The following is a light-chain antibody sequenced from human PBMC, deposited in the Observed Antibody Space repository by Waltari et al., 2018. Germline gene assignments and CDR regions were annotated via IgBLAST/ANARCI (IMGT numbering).Light chain of an antibody. Sequence: DIQMTQSPLSLSASVGDSVTITCRASQDIDSYLAWFQQKPGKAHKSLIYEASNLQTGVPSRFSGSGSGTDFTLTISSLQPEDFATYYCHQYDSYPLTFGGGTRVEIK. CDR1: QDIDSY. J-gene: IGKJ4*01. CDR3: HQYDSYPLT. CDR2: EAS. V-gene: IGKV1-16*01.